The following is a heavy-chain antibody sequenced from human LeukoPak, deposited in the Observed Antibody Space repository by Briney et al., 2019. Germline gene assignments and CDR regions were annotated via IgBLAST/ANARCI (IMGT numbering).Heavy chain of an antibody. D-gene: IGHD3-22*01. CDR2: VYSSGVG. V-gene: IGHV4-4*07. Sequence: SETLSLTCTVSGGSITGYYWNWIRQPAGQGLEWLGRVYSSGVGNYNPSLTSRVTMSVDTSKNQFSLKLTSLTAADTAVYYCAREEFLHEIDSSGYFVYWGQGTLVNVSS. CDR3: AREEFLHEIDSSGYFVY. J-gene: IGHJ4*02. CDR1: GGSITGYY.